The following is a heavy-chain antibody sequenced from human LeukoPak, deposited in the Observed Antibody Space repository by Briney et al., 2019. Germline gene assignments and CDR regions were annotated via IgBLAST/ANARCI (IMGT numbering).Heavy chain of an antibody. CDR3: ARDTATAGSFDY. CDR1: GFTFSSYE. CDR2: ISSSGGTI. Sequence: GGSLRLSCAASGFTFSSYEKNWVRQAPGKGLEWVSYISSSGGTIYYADSVKGRFTISRDNAKNSLYLQMNSLRAEDTAVYYCARDTATAGSFDYWGQGTLVTVSS. J-gene: IGHJ4*02. V-gene: IGHV3-48*03. D-gene: IGHD4-17*01.